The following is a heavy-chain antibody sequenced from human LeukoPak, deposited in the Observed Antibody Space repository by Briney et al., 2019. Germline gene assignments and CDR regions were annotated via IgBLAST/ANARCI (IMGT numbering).Heavy chain of an antibody. J-gene: IGHJ4*02. V-gene: IGHV3-21*01. D-gene: IGHD6-19*01. Sequence: GGSLRLSCAASGFTFSSYAMSWVRQAPGKGLEWVSSISSSSSYIYYADSVKGRLTISRDNAKNSLYLQMNSLRAEDTAVYYCARTLYSSGWYFDYWGQGTLVTVSS. CDR3: ARTLYSSGWYFDY. CDR2: ISSSSSYI. CDR1: GFTFSSYA.